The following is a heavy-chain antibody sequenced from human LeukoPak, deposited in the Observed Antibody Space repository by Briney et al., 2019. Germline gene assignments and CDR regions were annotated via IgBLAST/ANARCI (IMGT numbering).Heavy chain of an antibody. CDR1: GFTFSSYA. J-gene: IGHJ4*02. Sequence: GGSLRLSCAASGFTFSSYAMRWVRQAPGKGLEWVSGISGSGDSTYYADSVKDRFTISRDYSSNTLYLQMNSLRAEDTAVYYCARDSASGWYHAYWGQGTLVTVSS. V-gene: IGHV3-23*01. CDR3: ARDSASGWYHAY. CDR2: ISGSGDST. D-gene: IGHD6-19*01.